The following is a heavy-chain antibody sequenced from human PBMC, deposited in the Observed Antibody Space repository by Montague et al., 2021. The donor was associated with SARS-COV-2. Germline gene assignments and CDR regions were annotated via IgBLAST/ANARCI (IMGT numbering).Heavy chain of an antibody. CDR3: ARGPVDDNCSGGSCYSRYYYGMDV. V-gene: IGHV4-34*01. CDR1: GGSFSGYY. Sequence: SETLSLTCAVYGGSFSGYYWSWIRQPPGKGLEWIGEINHSGSTNYNPSLKSRVTISVDTSKNQFSLKLSSVTTADTAAYYCARGPVDDNCSGGSCYSRYYYGMDVWGQGTTVTISS. CDR2: INHSGST. D-gene: IGHD2-15*01. J-gene: IGHJ6*02.